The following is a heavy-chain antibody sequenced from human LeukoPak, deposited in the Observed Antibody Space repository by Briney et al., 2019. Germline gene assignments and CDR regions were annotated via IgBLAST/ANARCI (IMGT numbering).Heavy chain of an antibody. D-gene: IGHD6-13*01. J-gene: IGHJ4*02. CDR2: INSDGCST. V-gene: IGHV3-74*01. Sequence: GGSLRLSCAASGFTFSNYWMHWVRQAPGKGLVWVSRINSDGCSTDYADSVKGRFTISRDNAKNTLYLQMNSLRAEDTAVYYCAKDHSPKGIAASDYWGQGTLVTVSS. CDR1: GFTFSNYW. CDR3: AKDHSPKGIAASDY.